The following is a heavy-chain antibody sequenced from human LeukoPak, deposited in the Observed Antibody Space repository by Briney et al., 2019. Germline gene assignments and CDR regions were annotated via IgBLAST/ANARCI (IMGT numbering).Heavy chain of an antibody. D-gene: IGHD2-15*01. V-gene: IGHV4-38-2*02. CDR3: ARENYCCGAGNWFDP. J-gene: IGHJ5*02. CDR2: IYYSGSS. Sequence: SETLFLTCTVSGYSISSSYYWGWIRQPPGKGLEWLGCIYYSGSSYDNPSLRSRVTISVDPSRNQFSLQLSSVTAADAALYYGARENYCCGAGNWFDPWGQGTLVTVSS. CDR1: GYSISSSYY.